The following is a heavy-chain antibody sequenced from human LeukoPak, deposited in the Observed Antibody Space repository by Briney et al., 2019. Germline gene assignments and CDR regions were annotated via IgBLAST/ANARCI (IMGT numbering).Heavy chain of an antibody. CDR2: INPNSGGT. J-gene: IGHJ4*02. Sequence: ASVKVSCKASGYTFTGYYMHWVRQAPGQGLEWMGWINPNSGGTNYAQKFQGRVTMTRDTSISTAYMELSRLRSDDTAVYYCARAYDSSGYPATFDYWGQGTLVTVSS. CDR3: ARAYDSSGYPATFDY. V-gene: IGHV1-2*02. CDR1: GYTFTGYY. D-gene: IGHD3-22*01.